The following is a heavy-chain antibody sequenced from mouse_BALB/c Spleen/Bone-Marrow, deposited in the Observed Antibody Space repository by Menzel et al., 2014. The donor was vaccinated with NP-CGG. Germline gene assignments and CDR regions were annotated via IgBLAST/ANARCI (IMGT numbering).Heavy chain of an antibody. D-gene: IGHD2-1*01. J-gene: IGHJ3*01. Sequence: VQLQQPGAELVKPGASVKLSCTASGFNIKDTYMHWVKQRPEHGLEWIGRSDPANGNTKYDPKFQGKANIKAETYTNTAYLQHSSLKSADTAVYCCARNGNYGAWFAYWGQGTLVTVSA. V-gene: IGHV14-3*02. CDR3: ARNGNYGAWFAY. CDR2: SDPANGNT. CDR1: GFNIKDTY.